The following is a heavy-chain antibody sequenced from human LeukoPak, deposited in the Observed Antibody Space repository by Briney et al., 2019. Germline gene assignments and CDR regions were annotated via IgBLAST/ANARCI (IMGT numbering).Heavy chain of an antibody. CDR3: ARQTGSGLFILP. J-gene: IGHJ4*02. D-gene: IGHD3/OR15-3a*01. V-gene: IGHV4-39*01. CDR1: GVSISSSNSY. CDR2: IYYTGNT. Sequence: KPSETLSLTCTVSGVSISSSNSYWGWIRQPPGKGLEWIGSIYYTGNTYYNASLKSRVTISIDTSKNQISLRLTSVTATDTAIYYRARQTGSGLFILPGGQGTLVTVSS.